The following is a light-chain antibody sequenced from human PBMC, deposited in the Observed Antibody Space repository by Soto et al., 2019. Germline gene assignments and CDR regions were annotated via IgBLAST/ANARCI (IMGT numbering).Light chain of an antibody. CDR1: QSVSSSY. CDR2: DAS. Sequence: PGERATLSCRASQSVSSSYLVWYQQKPGQAPRLLIFDASNRATGIPDRFSGSGSGTDFTLTISRLEPEDFAVYYCQQYDSSPLTFGGGTKVEIK. J-gene: IGKJ4*01. V-gene: IGKV3-20*01. CDR3: QQYDSSPLT.